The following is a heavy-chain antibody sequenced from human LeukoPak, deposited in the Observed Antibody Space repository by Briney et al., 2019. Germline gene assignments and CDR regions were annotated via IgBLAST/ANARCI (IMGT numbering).Heavy chain of an antibody. CDR1: GYTFTGYY. Sequence: ASVKVSCKASGYTFTGYYMHWVRQAPGQGLEWMGWINPNSGGTNYAQKFQGRVTMTRDTSISTAYMELSRLRSDDTAVYYCARVRLVTATAEYFQDWGQGTLVTVSS. CDR3: ARVRLVTATAEYFQD. V-gene: IGHV1-2*02. J-gene: IGHJ1*01. CDR2: INPNSGGT. D-gene: IGHD3-9*01.